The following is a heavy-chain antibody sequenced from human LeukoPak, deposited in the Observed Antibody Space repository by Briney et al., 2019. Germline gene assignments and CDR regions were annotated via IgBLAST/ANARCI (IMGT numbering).Heavy chain of an antibody. J-gene: IGHJ4*02. CDR2: IKQDGSEK. V-gene: IGHV3-7*01. CDR1: GFTFSSYW. CDR3: ARVRIAARRGYYFDY. D-gene: IGHD6-6*01. Sequence: GGSLRLSCAASGFTFSSYWMSWVRQAPGKGLEWVANIKQDGSEKYYVDSVKGRFTISRDNAKNSLYLQMNSLRAEDTAVYYCARVRIAARRGYYFDYWGQGTLVTVSS.